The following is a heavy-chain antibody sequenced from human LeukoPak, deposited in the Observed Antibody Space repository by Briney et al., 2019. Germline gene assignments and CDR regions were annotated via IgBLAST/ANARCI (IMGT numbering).Heavy chain of an antibody. CDR2: IKQDGSEK. D-gene: IGHD1-26*01. V-gene: IGHV3-7*02. J-gene: IGHJ4*02. CDR3: ASGHSGSSSEYFDY. CDR1: GFTFSSYW. Sequence: GGSLRLSCAASGFTFSSYWMSWVRQAPGKGLEWVANIKQDGSEKYYVDSVKGRFTISRDNAKNSLYLQMNSLRAEDTAVYYFASGHSGSSSEYFDYWGQGTLVSVSS.